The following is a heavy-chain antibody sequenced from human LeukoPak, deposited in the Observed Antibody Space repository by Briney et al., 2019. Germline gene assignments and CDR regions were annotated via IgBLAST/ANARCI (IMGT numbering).Heavy chain of an antibody. J-gene: IGHJ4*02. CDR2: INHSGST. CDR3: ARGGDSTVTVGPFDY. Sequence: PSETLSLTCAVYGGSFSGYYWSWIRQPPGKGLEWIGEINHSGSTNYNPSLESRVTISVDTSKNQFSLKLSSVTAADTAVYYCARGGDSTVTVGPFDYWGQGTLVTVSS. CDR1: GGSFSGYY. V-gene: IGHV4-34*01. D-gene: IGHD4-17*01.